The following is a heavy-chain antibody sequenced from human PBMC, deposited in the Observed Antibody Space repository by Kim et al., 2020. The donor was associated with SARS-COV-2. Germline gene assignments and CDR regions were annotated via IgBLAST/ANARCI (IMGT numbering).Heavy chain of an antibody. CDR1: GFTFGGNW. Sequence: GGSLRLSCAASGFTFGGNWMTWVRQAAGKGLEWVACINQDGSQRYYVDSAKGRFTISRDNAKNSVYLQMNSLRGEDTAVYYCARGRGVASWGQGTLVTVS. CDR2: INQDGSQR. CDR3: ARGRGVAS. V-gene: IGHV3-7*04. J-gene: IGHJ5*01.